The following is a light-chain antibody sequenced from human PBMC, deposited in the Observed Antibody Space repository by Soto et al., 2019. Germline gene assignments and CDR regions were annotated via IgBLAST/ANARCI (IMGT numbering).Light chain of an antibody. V-gene: IGLV1-44*01. Sequence: QSVLTQPPSVSATPGQGVILSCSGGDSNIGSTAVNWYQPLPGTAPRLLIYSSNRRPSGVPDRISGSKSGTSASLAISGLQSEDEADYYCAAWDDDLHVWLFGGGTKVTVL. CDR2: SSN. CDR3: AAWDDDLHVWL. CDR1: DSNIGSTA. J-gene: IGLJ3*02.